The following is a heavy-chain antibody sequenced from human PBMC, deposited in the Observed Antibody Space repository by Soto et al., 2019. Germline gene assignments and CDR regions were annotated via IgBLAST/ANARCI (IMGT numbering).Heavy chain of an antibody. Sequence: SETLSLTCAVYGGSFSGYYWSWIRQPPGKGLEWIGEINHSGSTNYNPSLKSRVTISVDTSKNQFSLKLSSVTAADTAVYYCARGAETDAFDIWGQGTMVTVSS. CDR3: ARGAETDAFDI. J-gene: IGHJ3*02. V-gene: IGHV4-34*01. CDR2: INHSGST. CDR1: GGSFSGYY.